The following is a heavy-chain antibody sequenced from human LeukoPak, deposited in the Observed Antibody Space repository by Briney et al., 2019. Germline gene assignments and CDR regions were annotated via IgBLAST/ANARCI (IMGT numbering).Heavy chain of an antibody. V-gene: IGHV4-34*01. J-gene: IGHJ6*03. CDR2: INPSGST. CDR3: ARGPPGRFLRYYYYMDV. Sequence: SETLSLTCAVYGGSFSDYYWSWIRQPPGKGLEWIGEINPSGSTNYSPSLKSRVTISVDTSKNQFSLKLSSVTAADTAVYYCARGPPGRFLRYYYYMDVWGKGTTVTVSS. CDR1: GGSFSDYY. D-gene: IGHD3-3*01.